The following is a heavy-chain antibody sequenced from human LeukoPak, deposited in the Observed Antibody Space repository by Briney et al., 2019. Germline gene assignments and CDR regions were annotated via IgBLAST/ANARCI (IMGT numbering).Heavy chain of an antibody. V-gene: IGHV3-49*04. CDR2: IRSTIYGGTT. CDR1: GFNFGDFA. J-gene: IGHJ3*01. Sequence: GGSLRLSCTVSGFNFGDFAMSWVRQAPGKGLEWLGFIRSTIYGGTTDYAASVKGRFTISRDDSKSITYLQMNSLKTEDTAMYYCTRDYPASFDVWGQGTLVTVSS. CDR3: TRDYPASFDV.